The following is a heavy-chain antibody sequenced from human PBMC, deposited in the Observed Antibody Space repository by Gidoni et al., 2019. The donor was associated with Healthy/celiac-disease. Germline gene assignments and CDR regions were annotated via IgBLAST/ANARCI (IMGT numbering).Heavy chain of an antibody. CDR3: ARSNYYDSSGYLLDYGMDV. CDR2: ISAYNGNT. V-gene: IGHV1-18*04. D-gene: IGHD3-22*01. Sequence: QVQLVQSGAEVKKPGASVKVSCKASGYTFPSYGISWVRQAPGQGLEWMGWISAYNGNTNYAQKLQGRVTMTTDTSTSTAYMELRSLRSDDTAVYYCARSNYYDSSGYLLDYGMDVWGQGTTVTVSS. J-gene: IGHJ6*02. CDR1: GYTFPSYG.